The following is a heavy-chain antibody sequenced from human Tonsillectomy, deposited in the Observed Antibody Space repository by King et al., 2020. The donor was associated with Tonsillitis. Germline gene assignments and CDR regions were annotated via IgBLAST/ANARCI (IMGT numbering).Heavy chain of an antibody. V-gene: IGHV3-43*01. CDR2: ISWDGGST. CDR1: GFTFDDYT. J-gene: IGHJ3*02. D-gene: IGHD1-26*01. CDR3: AKGSGSYYEGPPYDAFDI. Sequence: VQLVESGGVVVQPGGSLRLSCAASGFTFDDYTMHWVRHAPGKGLEWVSLISWDGGSTYYADSVKGRFTISRDNSKNSLYLQMNSLRTEDTALYYCAKGSGSYYEGPPYDAFDIWGEGTMVTVSS.